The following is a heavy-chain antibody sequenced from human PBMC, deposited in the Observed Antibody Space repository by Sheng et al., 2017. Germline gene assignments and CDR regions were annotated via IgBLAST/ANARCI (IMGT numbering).Heavy chain of an antibody. V-gene: IGHV1-2*02. J-gene: IGHJ4*02. CDR2: ISTHSGGT. CDR3: AALSSVIQLNY. D-gene: IGHD2-21*01. CDR1: GYSFTAYH. Sequence: GHLVQSGTEMRKPGASVKVSCKASGYSFTAYHIHWIRQAPGQGLEWLGRISTHSGGTDYAQNFQGRVTMTRDTSTSTAYMELGSLTSNDTAVYFCAALSSVIQLNYWGQGTLVSV.